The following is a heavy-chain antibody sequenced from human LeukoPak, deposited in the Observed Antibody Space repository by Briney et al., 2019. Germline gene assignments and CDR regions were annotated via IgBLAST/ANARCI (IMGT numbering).Heavy chain of an antibody. CDR2: IRWDGGTT. CDR3: GKDIEYYDFWNGYEY. V-gene: IGHV3-43*01. J-gene: IGHJ4*02. CDR1: GFTFEEYS. D-gene: IGHD3-3*01. Sequence: GGSLRLSCAASGFTFEEYSMQWVRRPPGKGLEWVAVIRWDGGTTYYADSVKGRFTISRDNSEKSVYLQMNSLRTEDTASYYCGKDIEYYDFWNGYEYRGQGTLATVSS.